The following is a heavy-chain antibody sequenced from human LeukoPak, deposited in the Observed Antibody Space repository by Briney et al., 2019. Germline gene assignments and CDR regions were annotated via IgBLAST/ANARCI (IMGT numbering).Heavy chain of an antibody. D-gene: IGHD3-10*01. Sequence: SETLSLTCTVSGGSISSGDYYWSWIRQPPGKGLEWIGYIYYSGSTYYNPSLKSRVTISVDTSKNQFSLKLSSVTAADTAVYYCARDLGYYYGSGSELWGQGTLVTVSS. CDR1: GGSISSGDYY. CDR2: IYYSGST. J-gene: IGHJ4*02. CDR3: ARDLGYYYGSGSEL. V-gene: IGHV4-30-4*08.